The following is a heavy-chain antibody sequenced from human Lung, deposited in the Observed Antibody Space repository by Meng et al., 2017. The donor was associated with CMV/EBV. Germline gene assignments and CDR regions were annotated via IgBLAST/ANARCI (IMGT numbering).Heavy chain of an antibody. CDR3: ARDRYYYDSNFDH. Sequence: SXKISXAASGFTFSSYALHWVRQAPGKGLEWVAVISYDGSIKHYADSVKGRFSISRDNPKNTLYLQINSLRADDTAVYYCARDRYYYDSNFDHWGQGTLVTVSS. CDR1: GFTFSSYA. D-gene: IGHD3-22*01. CDR2: ISYDGSIK. V-gene: IGHV3-30-3*01. J-gene: IGHJ4*02.